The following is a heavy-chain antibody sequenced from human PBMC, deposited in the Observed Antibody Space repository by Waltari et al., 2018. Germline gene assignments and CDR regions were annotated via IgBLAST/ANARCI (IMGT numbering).Heavy chain of an antibody. V-gene: IGHV1-69*12. Sequence: QVQLVQSGAEVRKPGSSVKVSCKASGATFGSYAITWVRQAPGEGLEWMGGIIPIFGTAPNYAQKFQGRLTITADESTATVYMDLSSLRSDDTAVYYCARRQLGGAFDPWGQGTLVSVSS. CDR2: IIPIFGTAP. CDR1: GATFGSYA. J-gene: IGHJ5*02. D-gene: IGHD3-16*01. CDR3: ARRQLGGAFDP.